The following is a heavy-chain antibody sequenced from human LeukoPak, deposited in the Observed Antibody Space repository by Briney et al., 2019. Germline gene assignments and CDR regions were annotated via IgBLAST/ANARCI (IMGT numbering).Heavy chain of an antibody. CDR3: ARHVEQGWENNWFDP. CDR2: IYPGDSDT. V-gene: IGHV5-51*01. J-gene: IGHJ5*02. CDR1: GYSFTSYW. D-gene: IGHD1-26*01. Sequence: GESLKISCKGSGYSFTSYWIGWVRQMPGKGLEWMGIIYPGDSDTRYSPSFQGQVTISADKSISTAYLQWSSLKASDTAMYYCARHVEQGWENNWFDPWGQGTLVTVSS.